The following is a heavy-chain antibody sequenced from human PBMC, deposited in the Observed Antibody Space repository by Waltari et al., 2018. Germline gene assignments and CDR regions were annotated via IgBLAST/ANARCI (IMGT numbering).Heavy chain of an antibody. CDR2: INAGNRNT. CDR1: GYTFTRYA. Sequence: QVQLVQSGAEVKTPGASVQGSCTASGYTFTRYAMYWVRQAPGPRLELMGWINAGNRNTKYSQKFQGRVTITRDTSASTAYMELSSLRSEDTAVYYCARDSGGIAAAGTGYFDYWGQGTLVTVSS. V-gene: IGHV1-3*01. D-gene: IGHD6-13*01. CDR3: ARDSGGIAAAGTGYFDY. J-gene: IGHJ4*02.